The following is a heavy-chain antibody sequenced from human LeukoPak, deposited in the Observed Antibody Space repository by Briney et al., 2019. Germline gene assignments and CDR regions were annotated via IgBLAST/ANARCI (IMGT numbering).Heavy chain of an antibody. CDR1: GFTFSSYG. D-gene: IGHD3-10*01. J-gene: IGHJ4*02. V-gene: IGHV3-30*18. CDR3: AKDRRPLWFGELLDY. CDR2: ISYDGSNK. Sequence: PGRSLRLSCAASGFTFSSYGMHWVRQAPGKGLEWVAVISYDGSNKKYADSVKGRFTISRGNSKNTLYLQMNSLRAEDTAVYYCAKDRRPLWFGELLDYWGQGTLVTVSS.